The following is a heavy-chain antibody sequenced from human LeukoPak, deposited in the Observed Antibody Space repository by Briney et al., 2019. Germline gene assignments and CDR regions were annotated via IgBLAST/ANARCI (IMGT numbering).Heavy chain of an antibody. CDR3: ARRRDYFDY. V-gene: IGHV3-11*01. J-gene: IGHJ4*02. CDR2: ISSSGGNI. Sequence: PGGSLRLSCVVSGFDLSDYYMSWIRQAPGKGLEWISYISSSGGNIYFADSVKGRFTMSRDNAGGSLYLQMNSLTADDTAIYYCARRRDYFDYWGQGTLVTVSS. CDR1: GFDLSDYY.